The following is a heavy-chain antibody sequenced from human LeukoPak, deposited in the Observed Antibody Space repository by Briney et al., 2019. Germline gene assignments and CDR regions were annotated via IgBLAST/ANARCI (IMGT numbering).Heavy chain of an antibody. CDR3: ARVAKWSGRSNAFDI. V-gene: IGHV1-69*05. Sequence: ASVKVSCKASGGTFSSYAISWVRQAPGQGLEWMGGIIPIFGTANYAQKFQGRVTITTDESTSTAYMELSSLRSEDTAVYYCARVAKWSGRSNAFDIWGQGTMVTVSS. D-gene: IGHD2-15*01. J-gene: IGHJ3*02. CDR1: GGTFSSYA. CDR2: IIPIFGTA.